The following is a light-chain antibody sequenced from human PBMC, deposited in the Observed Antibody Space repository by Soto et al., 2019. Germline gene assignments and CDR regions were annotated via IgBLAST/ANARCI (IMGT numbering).Light chain of an antibody. V-gene: IGLV3-21*04. J-gene: IGLJ2*01. CDR2: SDT. CDR3: QVWDSGSAHVV. Sequence: SYVLTQPPSVSVAPGKTASISCGGNNIGSKGVHWYQQKPGQAPVLVIYSDTDLPPVIPGRFSGSNSANLATLTISRVEAGDEADYYCQVWDSGSAHVVFGGGTKLTVL. CDR1: NIGSKG.